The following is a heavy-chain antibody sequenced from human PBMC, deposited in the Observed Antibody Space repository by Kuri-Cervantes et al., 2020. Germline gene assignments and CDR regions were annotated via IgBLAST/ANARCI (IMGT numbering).Heavy chain of an antibody. J-gene: IGHJ2*01. Sequence: GGSLRLSCAASGITFSSYAMSWVRQAPGKGLEWVSAIGAGGDTYYPGSVKGRFTISRDNANNSLYLQMNSLRAGDTAVYYCARELSDYDSYGWYLDLWGRGTLVTVSS. CDR1: GITFSSYA. D-gene: IGHD3-22*01. CDR3: ARELSDYDSYGWYLDL. CDR2: IGAGGDT. V-gene: IGHV3-13*01.